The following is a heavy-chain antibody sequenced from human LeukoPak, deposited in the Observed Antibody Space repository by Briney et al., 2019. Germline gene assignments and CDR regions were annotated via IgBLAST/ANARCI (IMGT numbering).Heavy chain of an antibody. CDR3: AGHYYVSGMFDY. J-gene: IGHJ4*02. Sequence: SVKVSCKASGDTFSNYAISWVRQAPGQGLEWMGGIIPIFGPANYAQKFQGRVTITADESTSTAYMELSSLRSEDTALYYCAGHYYVSGMFDYWGQGTLVTVSS. D-gene: IGHD3-10*01. CDR1: GDTFSNYA. CDR2: IIPIFGPA. V-gene: IGHV1-69*13.